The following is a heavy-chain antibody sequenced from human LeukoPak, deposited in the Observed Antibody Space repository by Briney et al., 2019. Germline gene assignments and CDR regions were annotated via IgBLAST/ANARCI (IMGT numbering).Heavy chain of an antibody. CDR2: IYYSGSI. V-gene: IGHV4-39*01. J-gene: IGHJ4*02. CDR3: ARVAMVRGGIDY. Sequence: SETLSLTCTVSGGXIGSSDYYWGWIRQPPGKGLEWIGSIYYSGSIYYNPSLKSRVIISIDTSKNQFSLKLSSVTAADTAVYCCARVAMVRGGIDYWGQGTLVTVSS. CDR1: GGXIGSSDYY. D-gene: IGHD3-10*01.